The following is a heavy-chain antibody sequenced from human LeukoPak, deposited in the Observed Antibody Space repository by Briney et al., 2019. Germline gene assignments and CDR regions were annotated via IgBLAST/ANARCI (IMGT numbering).Heavy chain of an antibody. CDR1: GYTFTSYG. J-gene: IGHJ3*01. D-gene: IGHD2-15*01. V-gene: IGHV1-18*01. CDR2: ISAYNGNT. Sequence: APLKASCKPSGYTFTSYGISTVRQAPGHQLEWMRWISAYNGNTDYTQKLQCRVTMTTDTSTTTAYMELRSLRSDDTAVYYCAREDRDAFDVWGQGTMVTVSS. CDR3: AREDRDAFDV.